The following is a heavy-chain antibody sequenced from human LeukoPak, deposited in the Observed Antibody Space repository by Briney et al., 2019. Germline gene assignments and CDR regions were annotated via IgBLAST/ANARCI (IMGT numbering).Heavy chain of an antibody. J-gene: IGHJ4*02. CDR2: ISSSSSYI. Sequence: PGGSLRLSCAASGFTFSSYSMNWVRQAPWKGLEWVSSISSSSSYIYYADSVKGRFTISRDNAKNSLYLQMNSLRAEDTAVYYCARDLAGYDSSGYGYWGEGTLVTVSS. D-gene: IGHD3-22*01. CDR3: ARDLAGYDSSGYGY. CDR1: GFTFSSYS. V-gene: IGHV3-21*01.